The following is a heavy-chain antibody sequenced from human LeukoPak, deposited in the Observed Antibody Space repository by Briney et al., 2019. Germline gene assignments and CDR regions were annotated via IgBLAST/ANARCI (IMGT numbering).Heavy chain of an antibody. CDR3: AKGIGESITIFGVVINPGLDY. D-gene: IGHD3-3*01. Sequence: GRSLRLSCAASGFTFSSYAMHWVRQAPGKGLEWVAVIWYDGRNKYYGDSVKGRFAISRDNSKNTLYLQMNSLRAEDTAVYYCAKGIGESITIFGVVINPGLDYWGQGTLVTVSS. CDR2: IWYDGRNK. V-gene: IGHV3-33*06. CDR1: GFTFSSYA. J-gene: IGHJ4*02.